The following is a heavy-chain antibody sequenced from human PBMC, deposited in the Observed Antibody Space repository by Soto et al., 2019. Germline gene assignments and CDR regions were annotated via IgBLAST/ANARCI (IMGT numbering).Heavy chain of an antibody. J-gene: IGHJ5*02. CDR1: GVTFSSYA. CDR2: ISNTGGGT. Sequence: PVGSLRLSCAASGVTFSSYAMNWVRQAPGKGLEWVSTISNTGGGTFYAGSVRGRFTISRDNSNNTLYLQMHRLRADDSAIYFCAVGRHKTSGSNTWFDPWGRGTQVTVSS. V-gene: IGHV3-23*01. CDR3: AVGRHKTSGSNTWFDP. D-gene: IGHD3-22*01.